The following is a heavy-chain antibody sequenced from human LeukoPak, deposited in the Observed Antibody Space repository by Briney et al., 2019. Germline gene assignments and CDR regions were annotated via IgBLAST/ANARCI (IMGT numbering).Heavy chain of an antibody. CDR3: TRHVGSSGYSYGHYMDV. CDR1: GFTFSGSA. D-gene: IGHD5-18*01. Sequence: GGSLKLSCAACGFTFSGSAMHWVRQASGKGLEWVGRIRSKANSYATAYAASVKGRFTISRDDSKNTAYLQMNSLKTEDTAVYYCTRHVGSSGYSYGHYMDVWGKGTTVTVSS. J-gene: IGHJ6*03. V-gene: IGHV3-73*01. CDR2: IRSKANSYAT.